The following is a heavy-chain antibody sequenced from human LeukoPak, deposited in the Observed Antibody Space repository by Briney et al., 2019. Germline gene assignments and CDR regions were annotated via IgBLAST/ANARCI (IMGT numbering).Heavy chain of an antibody. J-gene: IGHJ4*02. Sequence: SETLSLTCTVSGGSISSYYWNWIRRPPGEGVEGLGYIYYSGSTNYNPSLTSRVTISVDTSKNQFSLKLSSVTAADTAVYYCARAARYVWGGYYFDYWGQGTLVTVSS. CDR1: GGSISSYY. CDR2: IYYSGST. V-gene: IGHV4-59*08. D-gene: IGHD3-16*01. CDR3: ARAARYVWGGYYFDY.